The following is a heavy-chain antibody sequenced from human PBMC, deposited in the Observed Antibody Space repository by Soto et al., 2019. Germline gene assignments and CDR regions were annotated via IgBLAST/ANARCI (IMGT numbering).Heavy chain of an antibody. J-gene: IGHJ4*02. CDR3: ARLIGTTVY. CDR1: GFSSTTSGGC. D-gene: IGHD1-7*01. Sequence: SAPTLVNPTPTLTLTCTFSGFSSTTSGGCVGWIPKPPGKALKWVALIYWDDVDRHSASLMSGLTITNDTSKNRLVLTITNMAPVHTATYYCARLIGTTVYWDQGTLLTVSS. V-gene: IGHV2-5*02. CDR2: IYWDDVD.